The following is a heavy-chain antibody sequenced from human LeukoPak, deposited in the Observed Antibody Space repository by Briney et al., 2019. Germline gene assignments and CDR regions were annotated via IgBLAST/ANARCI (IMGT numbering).Heavy chain of an antibody. J-gene: IGHJ4*02. Sequence: GGSLRLSCAASGFILRSHWMSWVRQAPGRGLEWVAHIKQDGSEEQYVDSVEGRFILSRDDAKSSVYLQMNSLRVDDTAVYYCARGPNFGSRVDYFDYWGQGTPVTVSS. V-gene: IGHV3-7*01. CDR1: GFILRSHW. CDR2: IKQDGSEE. D-gene: IGHD5-12*01. CDR3: ARGPNFGSRVDYFDY.